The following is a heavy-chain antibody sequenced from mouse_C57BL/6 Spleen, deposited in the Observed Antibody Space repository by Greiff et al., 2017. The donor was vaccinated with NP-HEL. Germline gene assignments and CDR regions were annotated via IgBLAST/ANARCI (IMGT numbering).Heavy chain of an antibody. CDR3: ARHEKGRYYYGSSYSFDY. Sequence: VQLQQSGAELVKPGASVKLSCKASGYTFTEYTIHWVKQRSGQGLEWIGWFYPGSGSIKYNEKFKDKATLTADKSSSTVYMELSRLTSEDSAVYFCARHEKGRYYYGSSYSFDYWGQGTTLTVSS. CDR2: FYPGSGSI. J-gene: IGHJ2*01. D-gene: IGHD1-1*01. CDR1: GYTFTEYT. V-gene: IGHV1-62-2*01.